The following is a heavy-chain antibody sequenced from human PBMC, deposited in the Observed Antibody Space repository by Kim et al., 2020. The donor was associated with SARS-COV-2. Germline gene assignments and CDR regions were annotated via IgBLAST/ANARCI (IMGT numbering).Heavy chain of an antibody. J-gene: IGHJ4*02. D-gene: IGHD3-10*01. V-gene: IGHV3-7*01. CDR1: GFTISGHW. CDR3: ERFQGTVWFGAGFDY. Sequence: GGSLRLSCAASGFTISGHWMSWVRQAPGNGLEWVANIKQDGSEKYYADSLKGRFTISRDNAKNSLFLQMNSLRAEDTAVYYCERFQGTVWFGAGFDYWGQGTLVTVSS. CDR2: IKQDGSEK.